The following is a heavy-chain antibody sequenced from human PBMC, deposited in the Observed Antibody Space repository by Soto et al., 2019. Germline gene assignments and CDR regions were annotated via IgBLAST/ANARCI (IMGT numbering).Heavy chain of an antibody. Sequence: QVQLVQSGAEVKKPGSSVKVSCKASGGTFSSYTSSWVRQAPGQGLEWMGRIIPILGRANYAQKFQGRVTITADKSTSTAYMELSSLRSEDTAVYYCASRATDAFDIWGQGTMVTVSS. D-gene: IGHD5-12*01. CDR1: GGTFSSYT. CDR2: IIPILGRA. V-gene: IGHV1-69*02. J-gene: IGHJ3*02. CDR3: ASRATDAFDI.